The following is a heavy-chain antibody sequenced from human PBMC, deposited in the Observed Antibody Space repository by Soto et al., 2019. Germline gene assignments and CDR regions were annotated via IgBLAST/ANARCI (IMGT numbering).Heavy chain of an antibody. CDR3: AKAARIAAATQAIDS. D-gene: IGHD6-13*01. J-gene: IGHJ4*02. CDR2: ISGSGGST. V-gene: IGHV3-23*01. CDR1: GFTFSSYA. Sequence: GSLRLTSAASGFTFSSYALTWVRQALGPRLEWVSAISGSGGSTYYADSVKGRFTISRDNSKNTLYLQMNSLRAEDTAVYYCAKAARIAAATQAIDSWGQGPLVTVSS.